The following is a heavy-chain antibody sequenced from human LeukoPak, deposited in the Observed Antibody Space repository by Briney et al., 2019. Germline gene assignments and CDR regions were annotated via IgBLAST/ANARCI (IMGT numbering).Heavy chain of an antibody. D-gene: IGHD4-17*01. CDR3: ARDLHGDYVANYFDY. CDR1: GGTFSSYA. J-gene: IGHJ4*02. CDR2: IIPIFGTA. Sequence: ASVKVSCKASGGTFSSYAISWVRKAPGQGLEWMGRIIPIFGTANYAQKFQGRVTITTDESTSTAYMELSSLRSEDTAVYYCARDLHGDYVANYFDYWGQGTLVTVSS. V-gene: IGHV1-69*05.